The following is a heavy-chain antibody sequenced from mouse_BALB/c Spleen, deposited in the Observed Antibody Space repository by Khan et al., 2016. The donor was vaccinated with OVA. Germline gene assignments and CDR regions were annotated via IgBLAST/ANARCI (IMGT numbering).Heavy chain of an antibody. V-gene: IGHV1-5*01. CDR3: TRGGFSSFAY. Sequence: VQLQQSGTVLARPGASVKMSCKASGYSFTSYLIHWVKQRPGQGLEWIGDIYPGNSDTRYNQKFKDKAKLTSGTSASTAYMELSSLTNEDSAVEYCTRGGFSSFAYWGQGTLVTVSA. D-gene: IGHD1-3*01. CDR2: IYPGNSDT. CDR1: GYSFTSYL. J-gene: IGHJ3*01.